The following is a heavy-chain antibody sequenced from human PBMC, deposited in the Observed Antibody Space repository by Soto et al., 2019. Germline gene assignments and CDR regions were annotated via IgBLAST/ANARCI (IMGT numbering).Heavy chain of an antibody. CDR3: AKERWAAAGTPTLDY. CDR1: GFTFSSYA. CDR2: ISGGTSST. J-gene: IGHJ4*02. Sequence: EVQLLESGGGLVQPGGSLRLSCAASGFTFSSYAMSWVRKGPGKGLEWVAAISGGTSSTYYADSVKGRFTISRDNSKNTLYLQMNSPRAEDTAVYYCAKERWAAAGTPTLDYWGQGTLVTVSS. D-gene: IGHD6-13*01. V-gene: IGHV3-23*01.